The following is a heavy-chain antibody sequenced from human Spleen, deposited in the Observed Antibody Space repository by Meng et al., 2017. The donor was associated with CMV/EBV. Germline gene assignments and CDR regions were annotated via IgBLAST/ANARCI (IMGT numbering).Heavy chain of an antibody. CDR1: GFTFSKHV. CDR3: ARGSGGSSGGFDY. J-gene: IGHJ4*02. Sequence: GGSLRLSCVASGFTFSKHVMHWVRQAPGKGLEWVAAIAYDGSYKYYPDSVKGRFTISRDNAKNSLYLQMNSLRAEDTAVYYCARGSGGSSGGFDYWGQGTLVTVSS. V-gene: IGHV3-30*03. CDR2: IAYDGSYK. D-gene: IGHD3-10*01.